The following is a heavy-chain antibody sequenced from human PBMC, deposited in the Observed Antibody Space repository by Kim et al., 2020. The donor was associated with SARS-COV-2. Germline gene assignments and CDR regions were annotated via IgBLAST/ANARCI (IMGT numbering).Heavy chain of an antibody. J-gene: IGHJ4*02. CDR3: ARSPPWTWGGYDY. CDR2: ISANNGTT. Sequence: ASVKVSCKTSGYTFSTYGLNWVRQAPGQGLEWMGTISANNGTTDYAQKLQGRVTMTRDTSTSTAYMELRSLRSDDTAIYYCARSPPWTWGGYDYWGQATL. V-gene: IGHV1-18*01. CDR1: GYTFSTYG. D-gene: IGHD3-16*01.